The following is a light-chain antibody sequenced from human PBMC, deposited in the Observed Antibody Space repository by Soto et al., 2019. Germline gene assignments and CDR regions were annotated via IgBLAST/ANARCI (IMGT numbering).Light chain of an antibody. V-gene: IGKV3-20*01. Sequence: IVLTQSPGTLSSSPGERATLSCRASQSVSTNNLAWYQQRPGRAPRLLIYAASRRATGIPDRFSGSGSGTDFTLTISRLEPEDLAVYYCQQYDYSVWTFGQGTKVEIK. CDR2: AAS. J-gene: IGKJ1*01. CDR3: QQYDYSVWT. CDR1: QSVSTNN.